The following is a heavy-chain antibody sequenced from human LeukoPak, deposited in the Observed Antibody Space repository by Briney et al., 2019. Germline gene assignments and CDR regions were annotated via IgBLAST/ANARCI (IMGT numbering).Heavy chain of an antibody. CDR3: AKDLFRYSGPSY. CDR2: ISGSGGST. Sequence: PGGSLRLSCAASGFTFSSYAMSWVRQAPGKGLGWVSAISGSGGSTYYADSVKGRFTISRDNSKNTLYLQMNSLRAEDTAVYYCAKDLFRYSGPSYWGQGTLVTVSS. D-gene: IGHD2-15*01. CDR1: GFTFSSYA. J-gene: IGHJ4*02. V-gene: IGHV3-23*01.